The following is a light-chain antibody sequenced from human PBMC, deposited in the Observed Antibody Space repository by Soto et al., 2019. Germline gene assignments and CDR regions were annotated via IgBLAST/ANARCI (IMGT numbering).Light chain of an antibody. Sequence: EIVLTQSPGTLSLSPGERATLSCRASQSVSSNYLAWYQQRPGQAPRLLISGASRRATGIPDRFSGSGSGTDFTLTISRLEPEDFAVYYCQQYGSSPLTFGGGTKVEIK. J-gene: IGKJ4*01. V-gene: IGKV3-20*01. CDR1: QSVSSNY. CDR2: GAS. CDR3: QQYGSSPLT.